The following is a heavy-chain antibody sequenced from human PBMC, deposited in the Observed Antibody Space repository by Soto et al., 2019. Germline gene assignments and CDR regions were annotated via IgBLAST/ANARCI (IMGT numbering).Heavy chain of an antibody. Sequence: GASVNVSCKASGYTFTSYDINWVRQATGQGLEWMGWMNPNSGNTGYAQKFQGRVTMTRNTSISTAYMELSSLRSEDTAVYYCARVGVIAAKRGNWFDPWGQGTLVTVSS. CDR2: MNPNSGNT. CDR3: ARVGVIAAKRGNWFDP. V-gene: IGHV1-8*01. J-gene: IGHJ5*02. D-gene: IGHD6-25*01. CDR1: GYTFTSYD.